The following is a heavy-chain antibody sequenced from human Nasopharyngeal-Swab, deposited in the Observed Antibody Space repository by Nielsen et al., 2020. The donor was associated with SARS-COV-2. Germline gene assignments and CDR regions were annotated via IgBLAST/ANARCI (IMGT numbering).Heavy chain of an antibody. CDR3: ASLRADTPDFAY. V-gene: IGHV3-30*03. CDR2: ISSDGSDK. CDR1: RFTFSRWP. Sequence: GASLQISCVASRFTFSRWPMHWVRQAPGKGLEWVTVISSDGSDKQYVDSVKGRFTISRDNSKNTLYLQVKSLRADDTGAYYCASLRADTPDFAYLGQGTLVTVSS. J-gene: IGHJ4*02. D-gene: IGHD2-15*01.